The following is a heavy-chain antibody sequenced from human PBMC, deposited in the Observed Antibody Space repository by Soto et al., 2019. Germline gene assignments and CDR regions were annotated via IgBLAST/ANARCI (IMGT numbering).Heavy chain of an antibody. CDR3: ARDRDYYYGMDV. D-gene: IGHD3-10*01. CDR1: GFTFSSYS. J-gene: IGHJ6*02. V-gene: IGHV3-21*01. Sequence: EVQLVESGGGLVKPGGSLRLSCAASGFTFSSYSMNWVRQAPGKVLEWVSSISSSSSYIYYADSVKGRFTISRANAKNSLYLQMNSLRAEDTAVYYCARDRDYYYGMDVWGQGTTVTVSS. CDR2: ISSSSSYI.